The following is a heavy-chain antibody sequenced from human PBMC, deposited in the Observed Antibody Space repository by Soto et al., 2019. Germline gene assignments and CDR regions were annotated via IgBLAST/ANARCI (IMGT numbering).Heavy chain of an antibody. CDR2: RNPNSGNT. V-gene: IGHV1-8*01. J-gene: IGHJ4*02. D-gene: IGHD5-18*01. CDR1: GYTFTSYD. Sequence: QVQLVQSGTEVKKPGASVKVSCKASGYTFTSYDINGVRQATGQGIEWMGWRNPNSGNTGFAQKFQGRVTMTRNTFISTAYMELSSLRSEDTAVYYCARESYGLPYWGQGTLVTVSS. CDR3: ARESYGLPY.